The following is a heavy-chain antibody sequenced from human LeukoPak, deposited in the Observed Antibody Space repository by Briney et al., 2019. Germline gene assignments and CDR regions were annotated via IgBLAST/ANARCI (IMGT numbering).Heavy chain of an antibody. D-gene: IGHD3-22*01. J-gene: IGHJ5*02. CDR3: ARSSKEDSSGYYRNWFDP. CDR2: IYPGDSDT. V-gene: IGHV5-51*01. Sequence: GESLKISCKGSGYSFTSYWIGWVRQMPGKGLEWMGIIYPGDSDTRYSPSFQGQVTISADKSISTAYLQWSSLKASDTAMYYYARSSKEDSSGYYRNWFDPWGQGTLVTVSS. CDR1: GYSFTSYW.